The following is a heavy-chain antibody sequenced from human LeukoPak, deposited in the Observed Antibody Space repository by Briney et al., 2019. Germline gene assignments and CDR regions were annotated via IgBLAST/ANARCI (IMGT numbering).Heavy chain of an antibody. Sequence: SETLSLTCTVSGGSVSSASYYWSWIRQPPGKGLEWIGEIYHSGSTNYNPSLKSRVTISVDKSKNQFSLKLSSVTAADTAVYYCARDSGVITSFDYWGQGTLVTVSS. CDR3: ARDSGVITSFDY. J-gene: IGHJ4*02. D-gene: IGHD3-22*01. V-gene: IGHV4-61*01. CDR2: IYHSGST. CDR1: GGSVSSASYY.